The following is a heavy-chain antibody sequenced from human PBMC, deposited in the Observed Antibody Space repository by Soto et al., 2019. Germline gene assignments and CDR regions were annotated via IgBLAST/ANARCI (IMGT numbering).Heavy chain of an antibody. V-gene: IGHV5-51*01. J-gene: IGHJ4*02. Sequence: WESLKISCQGSGYNFGAYWIGWVRQMPGKGLEWMGTIFPGDSDTRYRPSFQGQVTISVDTSINTAYLQWNSLKTSDTAMYFCARAGTIATPPDSWRQGTQGTFS. D-gene: IGHD2-15*01. CDR2: IFPGDSDT. CDR3: ARAGTIATPPDS. CDR1: GYNFGAYW.